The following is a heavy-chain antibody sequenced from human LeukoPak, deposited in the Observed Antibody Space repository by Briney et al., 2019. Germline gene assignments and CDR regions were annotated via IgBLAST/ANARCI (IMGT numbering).Heavy chain of an antibody. D-gene: IGHD2-15*01. CDR1: GFTFSNAW. CDR3: TTDGGDFDY. V-gene: IGHV3-15*01. J-gene: IGHJ4*02. Sequence: PGGSLRLSCAASGFTFSNAWMSWVRQAPGKGLEWVGRIKSNTDGGTTDYAAPVKGRFTISRDDSKNTLYLRMNSLKTEDTAVYYCTTDGGDFDYWGQGTLVTVSS. CDR2: IKSNTDGGTT.